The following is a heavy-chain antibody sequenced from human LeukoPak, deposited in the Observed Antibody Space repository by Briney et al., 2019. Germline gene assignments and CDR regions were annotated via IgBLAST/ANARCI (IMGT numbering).Heavy chain of an antibody. CDR2: IYYSGST. V-gene: IGHV4-59*01. CDR1: GGSISSYY. D-gene: IGHD6-6*01. CDR3: AREAWQGLVHHYYYMDV. Sequence: PSETLSLTCTVSGGSISSYYWSWIRQPPGKGLEWIGYIYYSGSTNYNPSLKSRVTISVDTSKNQFSLKLSSVTAADTAVYYCAREAWQGLVHHYYYMDVWGKGTTVTVSS. J-gene: IGHJ6*03.